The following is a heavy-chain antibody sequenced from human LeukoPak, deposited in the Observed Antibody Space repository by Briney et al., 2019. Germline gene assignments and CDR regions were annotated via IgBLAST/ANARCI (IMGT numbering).Heavy chain of an antibody. CDR1: GFIFGDYV. V-gene: IGHV3-49*03. J-gene: IGHJ4*02. CDR3: TRASWSAY. D-gene: IGHD2-8*02. Sequence: GGSLRLSCTASGFIFGDYVMGWFRQAPGKGLEWVGFIRSKAYGGTTQYAASVKGRFTISRDDSKRIAYLQMNSLKTEDTAVYYCTRASWSAYWGQGTLVTVSS. CDR2: IRSKAYGGTT.